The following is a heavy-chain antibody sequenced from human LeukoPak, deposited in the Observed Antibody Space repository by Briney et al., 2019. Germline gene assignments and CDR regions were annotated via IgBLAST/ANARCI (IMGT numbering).Heavy chain of an antibody. V-gene: IGHV3-23*01. CDR3: AKALAVSINYDFDC. Sequence: GGSLRLSCAASGFTFSSYAMSWVRQAPGKGLEWVSTISGSGNSTYYADSVKGRFTISRDNSKNTLYLQMNSLRAEDTAVYYCAKALAVSINYDFDCWGQGTLVTVSS. J-gene: IGHJ4*02. D-gene: IGHD6-19*01. CDR1: GFTFSSYA. CDR2: ISGSGNST.